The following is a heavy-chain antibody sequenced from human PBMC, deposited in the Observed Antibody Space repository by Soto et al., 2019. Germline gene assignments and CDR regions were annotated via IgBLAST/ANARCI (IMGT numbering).Heavy chain of an antibody. Sequence: EVQLVQSGAEVKKPGESLKISCKGSGYSFGNFWIAWVRQMPGKGLEWMGIVYPDDSDIRYSPSFQGQVTISADKSVSTAYLHLNPLRASDPAIYYCAKTLVGGGALDIWGQGTVVTVSS. CDR2: VYPDDSDI. CDR3: AKTLVGGGALDI. CDR1: GYSFGNFW. V-gene: IGHV5-51*01. J-gene: IGHJ3*02. D-gene: IGHD1-26*01.